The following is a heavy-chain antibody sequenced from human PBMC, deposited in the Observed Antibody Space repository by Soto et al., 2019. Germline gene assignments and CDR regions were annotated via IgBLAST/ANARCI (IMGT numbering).Heavy chain of an antibody. V-gene: IGHV4-59*08. CDR2: IYYSGST. J-gene: IGHJ3*02. Sequence: SETLSLTCTVSGGSISSYYWSWIRQPPGKGLEWIGYIYYSGSTNYNPSLKSRVTISVDTSKNQFSLKLSSVTAADTAVYYCAIHFTYRSSGLYKDPLPGAFDIWGQGTMVTGSS. D-gene: IGHD6-19*01. CDR1: GGSISSYY. CDR3: AIHFTYRSSGLYKDPLPGAFDI.